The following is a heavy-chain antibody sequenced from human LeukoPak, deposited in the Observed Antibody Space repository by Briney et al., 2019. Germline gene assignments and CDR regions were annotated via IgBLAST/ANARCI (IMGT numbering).Heavy chain of an antibody. CDR1: GYTFTSYG. V-gene: IGHV1-18*01. CDR2: ISAYNGNT. J-gene: IGHJ5*02. D-gene: IGHD2-2*01. Sequence: GASVKVSCKASGYTFTSYGISWVRQAPGQGLEWMGWISAYNGNTNYAQKLQGRVTMTTDTSTSTAYMALRSLRSDDTAVYYCARDPAIVVVPAAMVWFDPWGQGTLATVSS. CDR3: ARDPAIVVVPAAMVWFDP.